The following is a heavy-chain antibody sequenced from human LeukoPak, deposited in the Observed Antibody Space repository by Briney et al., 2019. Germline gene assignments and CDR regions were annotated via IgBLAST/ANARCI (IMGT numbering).Heavy chain of an antibody. V-gene: IGHV3-23*01. D-gene: IGHD1-26*01. CDR3: AKGAMMFLYYYYMDV. CDR2: ISGSGGST. J-gene: IGHJ6*03. Sequence: AGGSLRLSCAASGFTFSSYAMSWVRQAPGKGLEWVSAISGSGGSTYYADSVKGRFTISRDDSKNTLYLQMNSLRAEDTAVYYCAKGAMMFLYYYYMDVWGKGTTVTVSS. CDR1: GFTFSSYA.